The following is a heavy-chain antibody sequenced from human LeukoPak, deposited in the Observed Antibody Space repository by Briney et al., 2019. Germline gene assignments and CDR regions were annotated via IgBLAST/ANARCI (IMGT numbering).Heavy chain of an antibody. Sequence: ASVKDSCKASGYTFTGYHMHGVRQAPGKGLECMGRINPNSGGTNYAQKLQGRVTMTRDTSDSTAYMELSWLRSDDTAVYYCARDRVGSSSSNRLYYWGQGTLVTVSS. V-gene: IGHV1-2*06. CDR1: GYTFTGYH. CDR2: INPNSGGT. D-gene: IGHD6-6*01. CDR3: ARDRVGSSSSNRLYY. J-gene: IGHJ4*02.